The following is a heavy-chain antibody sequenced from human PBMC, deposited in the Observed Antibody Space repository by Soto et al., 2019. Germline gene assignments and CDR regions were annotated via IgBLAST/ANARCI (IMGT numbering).Heavy chain of an antibody. J-gene: IGHJ6*02. V-gene: IGHV1-3*01. CDR3: ARVDSGSYYYYGMDV. CDR1: GYTFTSYP. CDR2: INAGNGDT. D-gene: IGHD1-26*01. Sequence: ASVKVSCKASGYTFTSYPMHWVRQAGQRLEWMGWINAGNGDTKYSQKFQGRVTITRDTSASTAYMELSSLRSEDTAVYYCARVDSGSYYYYGMDVWGQGTTVTVSS.